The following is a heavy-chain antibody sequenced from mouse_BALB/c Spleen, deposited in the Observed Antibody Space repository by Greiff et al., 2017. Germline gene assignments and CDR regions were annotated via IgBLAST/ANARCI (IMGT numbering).Heavy chain of an antibody. Sequence: EVHLVESGPELVKPGASVKMSCKASGYTFTSYVMHWVKQKPGQGLEWIGYINPYNDGTKYNEKFKGKATLTSDESSSTAYMELSSLTSEDSAVYYCARFGNYVRGAMDYWGQGTSVTVSS. J-gene: IGHJ4*01. CDR3: ARFGNYVRGAMDY. CDR1: GYTFTSYV. CDR2: INPYNDGT. V-gene: IGHV1-14*01. D-gene: IGHD2-1*01.